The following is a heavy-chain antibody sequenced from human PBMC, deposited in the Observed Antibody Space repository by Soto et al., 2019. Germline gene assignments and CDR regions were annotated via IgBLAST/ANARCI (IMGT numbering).Heavy chain of an antibody. J-gene: IGHJ4*02. Sequence: HVQLVQSGGELKKPGASVKVSCNTSGYTFNTYFITWVRQAPGQGLEWMGWISPHNGNTNYAEKFQGRVTMTADIITKTAYMELRNLRIDDTAVYYCARDTGNSFDYWGQGTPVTVSS. CDR2: ISPHNGNT. CDR1: GYTFNTYF. V-gene: IGHV1-18*01. CDR3: ARDTGNSFDY.